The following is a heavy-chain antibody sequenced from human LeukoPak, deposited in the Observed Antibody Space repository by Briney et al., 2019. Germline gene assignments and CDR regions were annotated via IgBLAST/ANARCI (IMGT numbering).Heavy chain of an antibody. V-gene: IGHV4-61*02. CDR3: ARDGSSWYNWFDP. CDR2: IYTSGST. CDR1: GGSISSGSYY. D-gene: IGHD6-13*01. Sequence: SQTLSLTCTVSGGSISSGSYYWRWLRQPAGKGLEWIGRIYTSGSTNYNPSLKSRVTISVDTSKNQFSLKLSSVTAADTAVYYCARDGSSWYNWFDPWGREPWSPSPQ. J-gene: IGHJ5*02.